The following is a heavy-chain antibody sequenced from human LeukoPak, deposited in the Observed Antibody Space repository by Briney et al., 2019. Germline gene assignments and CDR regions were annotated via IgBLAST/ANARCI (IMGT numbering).Heavy chain of an antibody. D-gene: IGHD6-19*01. CDR2: INPNSGGT. CDR3: ARDLVGAVAGIFSPVRDYFDY. V-gene: IGHV1-2*02. Sequence: ASVKVSCKASGYTFTGYYMHWVRQAPGQGLEWMGWINPNSGGTNYAQKFQGRVTMTRDTSISTAYMELSRLRSDDTAVYYCARDLVGAVAGIFSPVRDYFDYWGQGTLVTVSS. CDR1: GYTFTGYY. J-gene: IGHJ4*02.